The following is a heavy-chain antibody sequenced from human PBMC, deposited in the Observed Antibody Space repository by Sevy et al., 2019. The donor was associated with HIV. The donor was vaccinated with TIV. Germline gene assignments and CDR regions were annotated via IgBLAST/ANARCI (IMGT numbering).Heavy chain of an antibody. J-gene: IGHJ3*02. Sequence: GGSLRLSCKPSGFTFISYAMNWVRQVPGKGLDWLSTIYDTKYGSGGGTYYADSVKDRFTISRDTSKTTVYLQMNSLRTEDTAVYYCAGWRYDSSGSFDAFDIWGQGTMVTVSS. CDR1: GFTFISYA. V-gene: IGHV3-23*01. D-gene: IGHD3-22*01. CDR2: IYDTKYGSGGGT. CDR3: AGWRYDSSGSFDAFDI.